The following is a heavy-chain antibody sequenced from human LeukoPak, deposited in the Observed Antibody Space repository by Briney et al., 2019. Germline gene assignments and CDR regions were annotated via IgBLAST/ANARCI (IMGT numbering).Heavy chain of an antibody. CDR1: GFTFTDFW. D-gene: IGHD3-16*01. Sequence: GGSLRLSCAASGFTFTDFWMRWVRKAPGKGLEWVANIKRDGSEVYYVDSVKGRFTISRDNAKNSLYLQMNSLRAEDTAVYYCARGGGYGVDVWGQGTTVTVSS. V-gene: IGHV3-7*02. CDR3: ARGGGYGVDV. J-gene: IGHJ6*02. CDR2: IKRDGSEV.